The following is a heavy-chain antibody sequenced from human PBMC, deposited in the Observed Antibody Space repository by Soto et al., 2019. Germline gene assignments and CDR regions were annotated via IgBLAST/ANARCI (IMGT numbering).Heavy chain of an antibody. V-gene: IGHV4-31*08. J-gene: IGHJ6*02. CDR1: GGSISTGGYY. CDR2: IYYSGST. D-gene: IGHD3-10*01. CDR3: KAAVPGGMDV. Sequence: PSETLSLTCSFSGGSISTGGYYWTWIRQHPGKGPEWIGYIYYSGSTYYNPSLKSRVTISVDTSKNQFSLKLSSVTAADTAVYYCKAAVPGGMDVWGQGTTVTVSS.